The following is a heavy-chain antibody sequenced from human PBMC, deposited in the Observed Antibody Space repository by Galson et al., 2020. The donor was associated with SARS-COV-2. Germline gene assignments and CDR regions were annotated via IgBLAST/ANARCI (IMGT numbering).Heavy chain of an antibody. CDR2: ISYDGSNK. D-gene: IGHD2-8*01. Sequence: GESLTISCAASGFTFSSYALHWVRQAPGKGLEWVAVISYDGSNKYYADSVKGRFTISRDNSKNTLYLQMNSLRAEDTAVYYCARDLLMVNPYYYYYGMDVWGQGTTVTVAS. J-gene: IGHJ6*02. V-gene: IGHV3-30-3*01. CDR3: ARDLLMVNPYYYYYGMDV. CDR1: GFTFSSYA.